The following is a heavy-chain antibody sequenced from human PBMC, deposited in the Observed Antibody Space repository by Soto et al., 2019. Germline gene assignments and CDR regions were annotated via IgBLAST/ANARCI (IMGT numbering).Heavy chain of an antibody. Sequence: ASVKVSCKASGYTFTSYYMHWVRQAPGQGLEWMGIINPSGGSTRYAQKFQGRVTITRDTSASTAYMELSSLRSEDTAVYYCARDLSGIAARLFDYWGQGTLVTVSS. CDR3: ARDLSGIAARLFDY. V-gene: IGHV1-46*01. CDR1: GYTFTSYY. D-gene: IGHD6-6*01. J-gene: IGHJ4*02. CDR2: INPSGGST.